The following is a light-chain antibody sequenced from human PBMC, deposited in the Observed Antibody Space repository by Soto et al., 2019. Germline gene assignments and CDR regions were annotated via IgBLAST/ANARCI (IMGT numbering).Light chain of an antibody. CDR3: CSYTRSYTWV. J-gene: IGLJ3*02. V-gene: IGLV2-14*01. Sequence: QSALTQPASVSGSPRQSITISCIGTSSDVGDGDFVSWYQQRPGNAPKLMIYKVSNRPSGVSNRFSGSKSGNTASLTISGLQAEDEADYYCCSYTRSYTWVFGGGTKVTVL. CDR1: SSDVGDGDF. CDR2: KVS.